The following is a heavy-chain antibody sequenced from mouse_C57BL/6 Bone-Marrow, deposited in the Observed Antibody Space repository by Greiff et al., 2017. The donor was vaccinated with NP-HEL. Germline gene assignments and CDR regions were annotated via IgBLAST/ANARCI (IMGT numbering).Heavy chain of an antibody. J-gene: IGHJ3*01. Sequence: VQLQQSGAELVRPGASVKLSCTASGFNIKDDYMHWVKQRPEQGLEWIGWIDPENGDTEYASKFQGKATITADTSSNTAYLQLSSLTSEDTAVYYCMLTGTTGFAYWGKGTLVTVSA. V-gene: IGHV14-4*01. CDR3: MLTGTTGFAY. CDR2: IDPENGDT. CDR1: GFNIKDDY. D-gene: IGHD4-1*01.